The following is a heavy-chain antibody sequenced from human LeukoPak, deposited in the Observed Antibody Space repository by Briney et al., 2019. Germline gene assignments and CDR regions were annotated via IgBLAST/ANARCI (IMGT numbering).Heavy chain of an antibody. CDR2: ISGSGGST. Sequence: PGGSLRLSCAASGFTFSSYATSWVRQAPGKGLEWVSAISGSGGSTYYADSVKGRFTISRDNSKNTLYLQMNSLRAEDTAVYYCAQGVRGVIGLGAFDIWGQGTMVTVSS. D-gene: IGHD3-10*01. CDR3: AQGVRGVIGLGAFDI. CDR1: GFTFSSYA. J-gene: IGHJ3*02. V-gene: IGHV3-23*01.